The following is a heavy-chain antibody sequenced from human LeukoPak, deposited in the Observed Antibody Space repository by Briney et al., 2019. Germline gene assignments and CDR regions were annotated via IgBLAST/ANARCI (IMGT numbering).Heavy chain of an antibody. J-gene: IGHJ5*02. CDR1: GGSISSGDYY. CDR3: ARVISYGGNSVVFDP. Sequence: SQTLSLTCTVSGGSISSGDYYWSWIRQPPGKGLEWIGYIYYSGSTYYNPSLKSRVTISVDTSKNQFSLKLSSVTAADTAVYYCARVISYGGNSVVFDPWGQGTLVTVSS. V-gene: IGHV4-30-4*08. D-gene: IGHD4-23*01. CDR2: IYYSGST.